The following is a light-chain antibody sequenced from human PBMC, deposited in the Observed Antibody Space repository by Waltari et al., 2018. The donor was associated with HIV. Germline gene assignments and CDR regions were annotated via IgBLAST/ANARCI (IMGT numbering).Light chain of an antibody. Sequence: EIVLTQSPATLSLSPGERATLSCRASQSVSSYLAWYQHNPGQAPRLLIYDASNRATGIPARFSGSGSGTDFTLTISSLEPEDFAVYYCQQRSNWHGEFTFGPGTKVDIK. CDR1: QSVSSY. J-gene: IGKJ3*01. V-gene: IGKV3-11*01. CDR2: DAS. CDR3: QQRSNWHGEFT.